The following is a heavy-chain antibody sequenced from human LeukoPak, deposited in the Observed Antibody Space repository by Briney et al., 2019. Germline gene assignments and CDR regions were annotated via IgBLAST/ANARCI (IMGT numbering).Heavy chain of an antibody. V-gene: IGHV4-34*01. CDR3: ARGRSGSYRRWFDL. CDR2: INHSGST. Sequence: SETLSLTCAVYGGSFSGYYWSWIRQPPGKGLEWIGEINHSGSTNYNPSLKSRVTISVDTSKNQFSLKLSSVTAADTAVYYCARGRSGSYRRWFDLWGQGTLVTVSS. D-gene: IGHD3-10*01. J-gene: IGHJ5*02. CDR1: GGSFSGYY.